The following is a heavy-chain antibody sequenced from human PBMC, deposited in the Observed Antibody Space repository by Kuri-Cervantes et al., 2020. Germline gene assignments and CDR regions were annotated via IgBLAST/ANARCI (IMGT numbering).Heavy chain of an antibody. V-gene: IGHV3-74*01. J-gene: IGHJ6*03. Sequence: GGSLRLSCAASGFTFSSYWMHWVRQAPGKGLVWVSRINSDGSSTSYADSVKGRFTISRDNAKNSLYLQMNSLRAEDTAVYYCARDRGSHHYYYYYMDVWGKGTTVTVSS. CDR3: ARDRGSHHYYYYYMDV. D-gene: IGHD3-10*01. CDR1: GFTFSSYW. CDR2: INSDGSST.